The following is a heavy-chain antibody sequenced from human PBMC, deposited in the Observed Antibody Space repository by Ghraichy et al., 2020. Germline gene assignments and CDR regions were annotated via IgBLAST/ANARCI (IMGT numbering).Heavy chain of an antibody. Sequence: GGSLRLSCTASGFTFGDYAMSWFRQAPGKGLEWVGFIRSKAYGGTTEYAASVKGRFTISRDDSKSIAYLQMNSLKTEDTAVYYCTRDFDTTIGYCSSTCFDYWGQGTLVTVSS. V-gene: IGHV3-49*03. J-gene: IGHJ4*02. CDR1: GFTFGDYA. D-gene: IGHD2-2*01. CDR2: IRSKAYGGTT. CDR3: TRDFDTTIGYCSSTCFDY.